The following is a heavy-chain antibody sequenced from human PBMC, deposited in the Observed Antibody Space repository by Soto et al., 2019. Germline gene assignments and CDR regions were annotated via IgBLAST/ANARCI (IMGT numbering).Heavy chain of an antibody. J-gene: IGHJ6*02. CDR2: ISYDGSNK. CDR3: AKDYAADFWGDQMGLSYGIDV. Sequence: QVQLVESGGGVVQPGRSLRRSCAASGFTFSSYGMHWVRQAPGKGLEWVAVISYDGSNKYYADSVKGRFTISRDNSKNTQYLQMNSLRAEDTAVYYCAKDYAADFWGDQMGLSYGIDVWGQGTTVTVSS. V-gene: IGHV3-30*18. D-gene: IGHD3-3*01. CDR1: GFTFSSYG.